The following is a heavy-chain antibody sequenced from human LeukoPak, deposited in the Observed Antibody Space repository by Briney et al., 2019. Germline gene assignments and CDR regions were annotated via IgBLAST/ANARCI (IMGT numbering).Heavy chain of an antibody. J-gene: IGHJ6*03. D-gene: IGHD4-11*01. Sequence: GASVKVSCKASGGTFSSYAISWVRQAPGQGLEWMGGIIPIFGTANYAQKFQGRVTITTDESTSTAYMELSSLRSEDTAAYYCARGWGGNYPTYYYYYMDVWGKGTTVTVSS. CDR1: GGTFSSYA. CDR3: ARGWGGNYPTYYYYYMDV. V-gene: IGHV1-69*05. CDR2: IIPIFGTA.